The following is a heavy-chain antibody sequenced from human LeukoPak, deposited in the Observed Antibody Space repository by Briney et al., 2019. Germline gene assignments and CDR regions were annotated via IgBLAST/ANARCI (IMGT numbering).Heavy chain of an antibody. CDR2: ISGSGGST. CDR1: GFTFSSYA. Sequence: GGSLRLSCAASGFTFSSYAMSWVRQAPEKGLEWVSAISGSGGSTYYADSVKGRFTISRDNSKNTLYLQMNSLRAEDTAVYYCAKTNGDYSDSLDYWGQGTLVTVSS. V-gene: IGHV3-23*01. D-gene: IGHD4-17*01. CDR3: AKTNGDYSDSLDY. J-gene: IGHJ4*02.